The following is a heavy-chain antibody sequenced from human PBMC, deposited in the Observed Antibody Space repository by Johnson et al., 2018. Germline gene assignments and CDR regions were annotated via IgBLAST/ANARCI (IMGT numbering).Heavy chain of an antibody. Sequence: QVQLVESGGGVVQPGRSLRLSCAASGFTFSSSGMHWVRQAPGKGLEWVSSISGSGGSTYYADAVKGRFTISKNNSKNTLYLQMNSLRAEDTDVYYCARSGSGYMDVWGKGTTVTVSS. CDR3: ARSGSGYMDV. D-gene: IGHD3-22*01. CDR1: GFTFSSSG. CDR2: ISGSGGST. V-gene: IGHV3-NL1*01. J-gene: IGHJ6*03.